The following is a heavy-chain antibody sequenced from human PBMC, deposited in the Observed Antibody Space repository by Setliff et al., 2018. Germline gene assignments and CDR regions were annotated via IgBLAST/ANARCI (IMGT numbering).Heavy chain of an antibody. D-gene: IGHD2-21*01. V-gene: IGHV4-31*03. Sequence: SETLSLTCTVSGGSISSGGYYWSWIRQHPGRGLEWIGYIYYSGSTYYNPSLKSRVTISVDTSKNQFSLKLSSVTAADTAVYYCARVPLMIAIRHAFDILGQGTMVTVSS. CDR3: ARVPLMIAIRHAFDI. CDR2: IYYSGST. CDR1: GGSISSGGYY. J-gene: IGHJ3*02.